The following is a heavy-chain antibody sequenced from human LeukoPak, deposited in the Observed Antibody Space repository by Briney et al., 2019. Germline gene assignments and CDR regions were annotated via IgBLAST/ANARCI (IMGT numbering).Heavy chain of an antibody. CDR2: ISPKSGGT. J-gene: IGHJ5*02. D-gene: IGHD1-20*01. CDR1: GDTFTGYY. CDR3: ARVISGTPFDP. Sequence: ASVKVSCKASGDTFTGYYIHWVRQAPGQGLEWMGWISPKSGGTNFGQKFQGRVTMSRDTSISTAYMELSRLKSDDTAVYYCARVISGTPFDPWSQGTLVTVSS. V-gene: IGHV1-2*02.